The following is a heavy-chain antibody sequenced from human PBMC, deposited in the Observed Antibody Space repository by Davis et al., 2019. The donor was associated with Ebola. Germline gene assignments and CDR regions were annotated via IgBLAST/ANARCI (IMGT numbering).Heavy chain of an antibody. Sequence: AASVKVSCKASGNTFNTYGFSWVRQAPGQGLEWMGWISGYNGNTNYAQKFQGRVTMTTDTSTSTVHMELRSLRSEDTAVFPPTNTDYWGQGTLVTVSS. CDR2: ISGYNGNT. CDR3: TNTDY. J-gene: IGHJ4*02. CDR1: GNTFNTYG. V-gene: IGHV1-18*04.